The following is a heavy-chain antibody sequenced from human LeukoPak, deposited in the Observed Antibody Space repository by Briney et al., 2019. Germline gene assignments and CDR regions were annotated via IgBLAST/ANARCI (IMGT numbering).Heavy chain of an antibody. D-gene: IGHD3-22*01. CDR1: GYSFTSYG. V-gene: IGHV1-18*01. CDR3: ARKGRVVAPNYFDY. Sequence: GESLKISCKGSGYSFTSYGISWVRQAPGQGLEWMGWISAYNGNTNYAQKLQGRVTMTTDTSTSTAYMELRSLRSDDTAVYYCARKGRVVAPNYFDYWGQGTLVTVSS. CDR2: ISAYNGNT. J-gene: IGHJ4*02.